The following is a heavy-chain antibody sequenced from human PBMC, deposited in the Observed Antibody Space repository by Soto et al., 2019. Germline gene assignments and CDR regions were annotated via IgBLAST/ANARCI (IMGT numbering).Heavy chain of an antibody. CDR1: GYTFTSYY. J-gene: IGHJ4*02. Sequence: GPSVKVSCKPSGYTFTSYYMHWVRQAPGQGLEWMGIINPSGGSTSYAQKFQGRVTMTRDTSTSTVYMELSSLRSEDTAVYYCAREDMVATFFDYWGQGPLVTVSS. CDR2: INPSGGST. V-gene: IGHV1-46*01. CDR3: AREDMVATFFDY. D-gene: IGHD5-12*01.